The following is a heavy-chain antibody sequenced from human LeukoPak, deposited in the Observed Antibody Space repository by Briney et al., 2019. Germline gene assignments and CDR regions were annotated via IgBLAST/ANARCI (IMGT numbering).Heavy chain of an antibody. J-gene: IGHJ6*03. CDR1: GGTFSSYA. V-gene: IGHV1-69*13. Sequence: GASVKVSCKASGGTFSSYAISWVRQAPGQGLEWMGGIIPIFGTANYAQKFQGRVTITADESTSTAYMELSSLRSEDTAVYYCASRVYDFWSGSHYEARGLCYYHMDVWGKGTTVTVSS. CDR3: ASRVYDFWSGSHYEARGLCYYHMDV. D-gene: IGHD3-3*01. CDR2: IIPIFGTA.